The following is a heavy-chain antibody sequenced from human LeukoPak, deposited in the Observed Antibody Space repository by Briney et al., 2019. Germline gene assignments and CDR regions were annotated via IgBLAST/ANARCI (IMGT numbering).Heavy chain of an antibody. CDR3: ARDSGWTFDS. CDR1: GFTFGNYA. J-gene: IGHJ4*02. D-gene: IGHD6-19*01. Sequence: GGSLRLSCAASGFTFGNYALHWVRQAPGKGLDWVAVISYDGTNKYYADSVKGRFTLSRDNSKSTLYLQMNSLGPEDTAVYYCARDSGWTFDSWGQGTLVTVSS. CDR2: ISYDGTNK. V-gene: IGHV3-30-3*01.